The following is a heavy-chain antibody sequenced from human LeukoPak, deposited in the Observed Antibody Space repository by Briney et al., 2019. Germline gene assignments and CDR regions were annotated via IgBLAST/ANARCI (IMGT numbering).Heavy chain of an antibody. D-gene: IGHD2-15*01. CDR2: MSAYNGIT. J-gene: IGHJ4*02. CDR3: ARGERYCSGGSCLDY. CDR1: GYTFSSHG. V-gene: IGHV1-18*01. Sequence: VASVKVSCKASGYTFSSHGISWVRQAPGQGLEWMGWMSAYNGITNYSQKFQGRVTITRDTSASTAYMELSSLRSEDTAVYYCARGERYCSGGSCLDYWGQGTLVTVSS.